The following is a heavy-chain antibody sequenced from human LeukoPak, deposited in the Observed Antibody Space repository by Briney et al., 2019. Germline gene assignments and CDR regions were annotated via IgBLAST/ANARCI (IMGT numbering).Heavy chain of an antibody. Sequence: PGRSLRLSCAASGFTFSSYAMHWVRQAPGKGLEWVAVISYDGSNKYYADSVKGRFTISRDNSKNTLSLQVNSLRAEDTAVYYCARGGAARNFWGYYFDFWGQGTLVTVSS. J-gene: IGHJ4*02. CDR2: ISYDGSNK. CDR3: ARGGAARNFWGYYFDF. D-gene: IGHD6-6*01. V-gene: IGHV3-30*01. CDR1: GFTFSSYA.